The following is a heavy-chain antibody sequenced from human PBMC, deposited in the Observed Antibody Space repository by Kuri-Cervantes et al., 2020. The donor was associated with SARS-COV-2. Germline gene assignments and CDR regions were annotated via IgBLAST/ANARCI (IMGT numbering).Heavy chain of an antibody. V-gene: IGHV4-34*01. J-gene: IGHJ3*02. Sequence: SQTLSLTCALYGGSFSGFYWGWIRQTPGKGLEWIGEINHSGSASYNPSLKSRVTISVDTSKNQFSLKLSSATAADTAVYYCARASTTIYGVLIMLFSSNAFAIWGQGTLVTVSS. CDR3: ARASTTIYGVLIMLFSSNAFAI. D-gene: IGHD3-3*01. CDR2: INHSGSA. CDR1: GGSFSGFY.